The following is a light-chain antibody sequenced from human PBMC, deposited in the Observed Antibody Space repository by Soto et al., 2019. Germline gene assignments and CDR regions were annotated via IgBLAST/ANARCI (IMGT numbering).Light chain of an antibody. V-gene: IGKV3-15*01. Sequence: EIVMTQSPATLSVSPGERATLSCRASHSVSSRLAWYQQKPGQAPRLLIYGASTSATGLPARFSGSGSGTEFTLTISSPQSEDCAVYYCQHYTNCPLTFGGGTKVEIK. CDR1: HSVSSR. CDR2: GAS. J-gene: IGKJ4*01. CDR3: QHYTNCPLT.